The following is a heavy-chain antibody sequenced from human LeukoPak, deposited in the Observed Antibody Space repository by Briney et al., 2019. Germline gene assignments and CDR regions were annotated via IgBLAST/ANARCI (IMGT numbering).Heavy chain of an antibody. CDR3: ARAGYSSGWYVGNFDY. J-gene: IGHJ4*02. V-gene: IGHV3-21*01. Sequence: GGSLRLSCAASGFTFSSFSMNYVRQAPGQGLEWVSSISSSSSYIYYADSVKGRFTISRDNAKNSLYLQMNSLRAEDTAVYYCARAGYSSGWYVGNFDYWGQGTLVTVSS. CDR1: GFTFSSFS. D-gene: IGHD6-19*01. CDR2: ISSSSSYI.